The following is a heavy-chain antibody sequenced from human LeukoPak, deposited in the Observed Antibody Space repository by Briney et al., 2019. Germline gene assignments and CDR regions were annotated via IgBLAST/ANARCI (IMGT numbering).Heavy chain of an antibody. CDR3: ARVAGDPIYYYYYMHV. V-gene: IGHV4-34*01. D-gene: IGHD7-27*01. Sequence: PSETLSLTCAVYGGSFSGYYWRWIRQSPGKGLEWIGEINDSGSTNYDPSLKSRVTISVDTSKNQISLKLTSVTAADTAVYYCARVAGDPIYYYYYMHVWGKGTTVTVSS. J-gene: IGHJ6*03. CDR2: INDSGST. CDR1: GGSFSGYY.